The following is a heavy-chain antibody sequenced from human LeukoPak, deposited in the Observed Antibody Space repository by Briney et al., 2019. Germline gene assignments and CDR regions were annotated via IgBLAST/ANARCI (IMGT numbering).Heavy chain of an antibody. Sequence: PGRSLRLSCEASGFTFSTYGMHWVRQAPGKGLEWITLIPYDGSNKYYADSVKGRFTISRDNSKNTLYLQMNSLRAEDTAVYYCAKHSYRVDSFTDYWGQGTLVTVSS. CDR2: IPYDGSNK. CDR3: AKHSYRVDSFTDY. CDR1: GFTFSTYG. V-gene: IGHV3-30*18. J-gene: IGHJ4*02. D-gene: IGHD5-12*01.